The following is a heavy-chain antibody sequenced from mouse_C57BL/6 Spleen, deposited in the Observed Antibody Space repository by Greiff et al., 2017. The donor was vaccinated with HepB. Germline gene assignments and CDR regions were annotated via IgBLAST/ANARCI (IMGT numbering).Heavy chain of an antibody. CDR3: ARCDDYDVSYYAMDY. J-gene: IGHJ4*01. D-gene: IGHD2-4*01. CDR1: GYSFTGYY. V-gene: IGHV1-43*01. Sequence: VQLQQSGPELVKPGASVKISCKASGYSFTGYYMHWVKQSSEKSLEWIGEINPSTGGTSYNQKFKGKATLTVDKSSSTAYMQLKSLTSEDSAVYYCARCDDYDVSYYAMDYWGQGTSVTVSS. CDR2: INPSTGGT.